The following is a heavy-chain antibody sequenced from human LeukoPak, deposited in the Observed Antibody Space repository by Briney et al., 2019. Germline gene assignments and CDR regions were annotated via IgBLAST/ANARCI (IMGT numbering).Heavy chain of an antibody. CDR2: ISSFSGTI. D-gene: IGHD3-22*01. J-gene: IGHJ3*02. Sequence: PGGSLRLSCVASGITFSSYSMNWVRQAPGKGLEWVSYISSFSGTINYADSVKGRFTISRDNSKNTLYLQMNSLRAEDTAVYYCARVSYYYDSSGYYELGAFDIWGQGTMVTVSS. CDR3: ARVSYYYDSSGYYELGAFDI. V-gene: IGHV3-48*04. CDR1: GITFSSYS.